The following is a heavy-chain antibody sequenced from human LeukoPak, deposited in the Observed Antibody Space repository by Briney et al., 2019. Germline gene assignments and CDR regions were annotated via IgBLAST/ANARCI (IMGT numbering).Heavy chain of an antibody. V-gene: IGHV3-30-3*01. CDR3: ARGPGYSSGWYVLSVDY. J-gene: IGHJ4*02. D-gene: IGHD6-19*01. CDR1: GFTVSSNY. Sequence: PGGSLRLSCAASGFTVSSNYMSWVRQAPGKGLEWVAVISYDGSIKYYADSVKGRFTASRDNSKNMLYLQMNSLSAEDTAVYYCARGPGYSSGWYVLSVDYWGQGTLVTVSS. CDR2: ISYDGSIK.